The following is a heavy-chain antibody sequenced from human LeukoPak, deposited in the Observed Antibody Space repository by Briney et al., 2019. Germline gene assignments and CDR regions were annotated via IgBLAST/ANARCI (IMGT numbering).Heavy chain of an antibody. V-gene: IGHV3-23*01. D-gene: IGHD3/OR15-3a*01. Sequence: PGGSLRLSCAASGFTFSSYAMSWVRQTPGKGLEGDSVISGSGGSTYYADSVKGRFTSSRDNSKNTLYLQMNSLRAEDTAVYYCAKRGASFGHHFDYWGQGTLVTVSS. CDR2: ISGSGGST. J-gene: IGHJ4*02. CDR1: GFTFSSYA. CDR3: AKRGASFGHHFDY.